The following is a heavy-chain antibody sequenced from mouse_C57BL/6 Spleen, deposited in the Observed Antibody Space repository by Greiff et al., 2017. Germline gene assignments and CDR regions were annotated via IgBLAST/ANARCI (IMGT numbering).Heavy chain of an antibody. Sequence: QVQLQQSGPELVKPGASVKISCKASGYSFTSYYIHWVKQRPGQGLEWIGWIYPGSGNTKYNEKFKGKATLTADTSSSTAYMQLSSLTSEDSAVYYCTSNYGCSSFAYWGQGTLVTVSA. CDR3: TSNYGCSSFAY. CDR1: GYSFTSYY. CDR2: IYPGSGNT. D-gene: IGHD1-1*01. V-gene: IGHV1-66*01. J-gene: IGHJ3*01.